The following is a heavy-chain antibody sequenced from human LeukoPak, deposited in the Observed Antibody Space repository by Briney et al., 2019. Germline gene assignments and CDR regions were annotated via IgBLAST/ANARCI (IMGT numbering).Heavy chain of an antibody. Sequence: SETLSLTCAVYGGSFSGYYWSWIRQPPGKGLEWIGEINHSGSTNYNPSLKSRVTISVDTSKNQSSLKLSSVTAADTAVYYCARGRRGTMVRGVIGRGEPNWFDPWGQGTLVTVSS. CDR1: GGSFSGYY. J-gene: IGHJ5*02. CDR2: INHSGST. D-gene: IGHD3-10*01. V-gene: IGHV4-34*01. CDR3: ARGRRGTMVRGVIGRGEPNWFDP.